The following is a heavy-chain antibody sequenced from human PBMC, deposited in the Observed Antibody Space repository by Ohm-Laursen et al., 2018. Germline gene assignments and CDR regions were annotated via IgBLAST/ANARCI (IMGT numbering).Heavy chain of an antibody. J-gene: IGHJ4*02. V-gene: IGHV3-64*01. CDR2: ISSNGGST. CDR1: GFTFSSYA. CDR3: ASLFPENDY. Sequence: SLRLSCTASGFTFSSYAMHWVRQAPGKGLEYVSAISSNGGSTYYANSVKGRFTISRDNSKNTLYLQMGSLRAEDMAVYYCASLFPENDYWGQGTTVTVS.